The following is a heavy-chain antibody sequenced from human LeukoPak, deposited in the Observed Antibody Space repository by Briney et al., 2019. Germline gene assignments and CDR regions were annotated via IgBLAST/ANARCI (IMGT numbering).Heavy chain of an antibody. CDR2: IYSDGTT. CDR1: GFTVSSNY. J-gene: IGHJ4*02. V-gene: IGHV3-66*01. Sequence: PGGSLRLSCAASGFTVSSNYMSWVRQAPGKGLEWVSVIYSDGTTYYADSVTGRFTISRDNSKNTLYLQMNSLRAEDTAVYYCARDSSGLSYFDYWGQGTLVTVSS. CDR3: ARDSSGLSYFDY. D-gene: IGHD3-22*01.